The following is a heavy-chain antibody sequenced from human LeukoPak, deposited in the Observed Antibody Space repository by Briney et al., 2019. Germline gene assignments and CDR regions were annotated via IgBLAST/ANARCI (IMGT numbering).Heavy chain of an antibody. V-gene: IGHV3-23*01. CDR3: AKAISGSNAVADY. CDR1: GFTFSSYA. Sequence: GGSLRLSCAASGFTFSSYAMTWVRQAPGKGLEWVSSISGSGDNTYYADSVKGRFTTSRDNSKNTLYLQMNSLRAEDTAVYYCAKAISGSNAVADYWGQGTLVTVSS. J-gene: IGHJ4*02. D-gene: IGHD1-26*01. CDR2: ISGSGDNT.